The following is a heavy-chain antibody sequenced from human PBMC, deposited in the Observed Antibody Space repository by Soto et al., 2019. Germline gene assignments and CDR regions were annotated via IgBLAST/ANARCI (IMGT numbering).Heavy chain of an antibody. CDR3: AKDEGSSWYEIDS. Sequence: EVQLLESGGGLVQPGGSLRLSCAASGFTFSNYAVTWLRQAPGKGLGWVPTIRGSGGSTYYADSVKGRFTISRDTSKNKLYLQMSSLRAEDTAVYYCAKDEGSSWYEIDSWGQGTLVTVSS. D-gene: IGHD6-13*01. CDR1: GFTFSNYA. J-gene: IGHJ5*01. V-gene: IGHV3-23*01. CDR2: IRGSGGST.